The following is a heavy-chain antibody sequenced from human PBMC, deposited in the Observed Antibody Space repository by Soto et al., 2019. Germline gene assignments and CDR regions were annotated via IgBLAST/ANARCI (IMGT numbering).Heavy chain of an antibody. Sequence: SCKAPADTFSSYGMHWVRQAPGKGLEWVAVIWYDGSNKYYADSVKGRFTISRDNSKNTLYLQMNSLRAEDTAVYYCARDSRYSSGWSDYWGQGTLVTVS. D-gene: IGHD6-19*01. V-gene: IGHV3-33*01. CDR3: ARDSRYSSGWSDY. CDR2: IWYDGSNK. J-gene: IGHJ4*02. CDR1: ADTFSSYG.